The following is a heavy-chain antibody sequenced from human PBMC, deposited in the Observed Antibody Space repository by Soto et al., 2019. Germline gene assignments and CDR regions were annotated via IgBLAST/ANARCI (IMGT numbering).Heavy chain of an antibody. Sequence: SGKVCCKASVGTFRSYAISWVRQAPGQGLEWMGGIIPIFGTANYAQKFQGRVTITADESTSTAYMELSSLRSEDTAVYYCARGNYAYSSRRGFDYWGQGTLGTVSS. J-gene: IGHJ4*02. CDR1: VGTFRSYA. CDR2: IIPIFGTA. CDR3: ARGNYAYSSRRGFDY. V-gene: IGHV1-69*13. D-gene: IGHD6-13*01.